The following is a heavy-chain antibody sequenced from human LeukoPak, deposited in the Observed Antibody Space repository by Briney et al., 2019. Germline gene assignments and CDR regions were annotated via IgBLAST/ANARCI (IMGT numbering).Heavy chain of an antibody. CDR2: IYHSGST. Sequence: SGTLSLTCAVSGGSISSSNWWSWVRQPPGKGLEWIGEIYHSGSTNYIPSLKSRVTISVDKSKNQSSLKLSSVTAADTAAYYCARAVGYFDHSLDYWGQGTLVTVSS. CDR1: GGSISSSNW. CDR3: ARAVGYFDHSLDY. J-gene: IGHJ4*02. V-gene: IGHV4-4*02. D-gene: IGHD3-9*01.